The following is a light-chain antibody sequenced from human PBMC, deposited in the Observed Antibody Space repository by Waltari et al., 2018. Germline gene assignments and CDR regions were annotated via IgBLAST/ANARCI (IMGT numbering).Light chain of an antibody. CDR2: GTS. V-gene: IGKV3-20*01. CDR1: ESVVRS. CDR3: QHYVRLPAT. J-gene: IGKJ1*01. Sequence: EIVLTQSPGTLSLSPGERAPLSCRASESVVRSLAWYQQRPGQAPRRLIYGTSNRAPGIPDWFSGSGSGTEFSLTISRLEPEDFAVYYCQHYVRLPATFGQGTKVEIK.